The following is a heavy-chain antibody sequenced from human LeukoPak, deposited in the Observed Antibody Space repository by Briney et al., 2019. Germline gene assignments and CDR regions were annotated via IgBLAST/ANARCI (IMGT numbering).Heavy chain of an antibody. J-gene: IGHJ4*02. D-gene: IGHD3-9*01. V-gene: IGHV1-8*01. CDR2: MNPNSGNT. Sequence: ASVKVSCKASGYTFTSYDINWVRQATGQGLEWTGWMNPNSGNTGYAQKFQGRVTMTRNTSISTAYMELSSLRSEDTAVYYCARGGYDILTGYFNNDPVDYWGQGTLVTVSS. CDR1: GYTFTSYD. CDR3: ARGGYDILTGYFNNDPVDY.